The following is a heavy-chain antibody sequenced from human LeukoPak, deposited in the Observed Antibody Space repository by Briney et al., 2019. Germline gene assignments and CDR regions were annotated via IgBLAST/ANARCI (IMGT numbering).Heavy chain of an antibody. V-gene: IGHV3-11*04. J-gene: IGHJ6*03. Sequence: VGSLRLSCAASAFTFSDYYMSWIRQAPGKGLEWVSYISSSGSTIYYADSVKGRFTISRDNAKNSLYLQMNSLRAEDTAVYYCARDPETDWDPYYYFYMHVWAKGTTVTVSS. D-gene: IGHD3-9*01. CDR2: ISSSGSTI. CDR3: ARDPETDWDPYYYFYMHV. CDR1: AFTFSDYY.